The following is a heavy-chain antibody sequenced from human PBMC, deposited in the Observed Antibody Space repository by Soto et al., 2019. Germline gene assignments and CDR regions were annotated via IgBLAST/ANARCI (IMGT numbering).Heavy chain of an antibody. CDR3: ARAPSVNFEY. CDR2: INHSGST. CDR1: GGSFSGYY. V-gene: IGHV4-34*01. D-gene: IGHD4-4*01. J-gene: IGHJ4*02. Sequence: SETLSLTCAVYGGSFSGYYWSWIRQPPGKGLEWIGEINHSGSTNYNPSLKSRVTISVDTSKNQFSLKLSSVTAADTAVYYCARAPSVNFEYWGQGTLVTVSS.